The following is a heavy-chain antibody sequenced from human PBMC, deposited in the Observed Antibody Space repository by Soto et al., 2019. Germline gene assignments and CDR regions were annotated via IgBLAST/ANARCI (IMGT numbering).Heavy chain of an antibody. Sequence: ASVKVSCKASGYTFTSYGISWVRQAPGQGLEWMGWISAYNGNTNYAQKLQGRVTMTTDTSTSTAYMELRSLRSDDTAVYYCARVQPWFPRDAFDIWGQGPMVTVSS. D-gene: IGHD5-18*01. CDR1: GYTFTSYG. CDR3: ARVQPWFPRDAFDI. J-gene: IGHJ3*02. CDR2: ISAYNGNT. V-gene: IGHV1-18*01.